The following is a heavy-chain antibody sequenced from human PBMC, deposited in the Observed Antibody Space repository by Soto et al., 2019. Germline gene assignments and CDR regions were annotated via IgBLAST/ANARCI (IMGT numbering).Heavy chain of an antibody. D-gene: IGHD3-3*01. J-gene: IGHJ1*01. CDR3: AHTFHDFWSGYYSAFFQH. CDR1: GLSLSTSGVG. V-gene: IGHV2-5*01. CDR2: IYWNDDK. Sequence: QITLKESGPTLVKPTQTLTLTCTFSGLSLSTSGVGVGWIRQPPGKALEWLALIYWNDDKRYSPSLKSRLTITKDTSKNQVVLTMTNMDPVDTATYYCAHTFHDFWSGYYSAFFQHWGQGTLVTVSS.